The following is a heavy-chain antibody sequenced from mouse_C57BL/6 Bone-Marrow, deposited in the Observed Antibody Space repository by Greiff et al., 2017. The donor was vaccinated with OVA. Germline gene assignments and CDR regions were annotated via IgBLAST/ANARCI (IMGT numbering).Heavy chain of an antibody. D-gene: IGHD1-1*01. CDR3: ARTPFYYWFAY. V-gene: IGHV1-82*01. CDR2: SYPGDGDT. Sequence: VQLQQSGPELVKPGASVKISCKASGYAFSSSWMNWVKQRPGKGLEWIGRSYPGDGDTNYNGKFKGKATLTADKSSSTAYMQLSSLTSEDSAVYFCARTPFYYWFAYWGQGTLVTVSA. J-gene: IGHJ3*01. CDR1: GYAFSSSW.